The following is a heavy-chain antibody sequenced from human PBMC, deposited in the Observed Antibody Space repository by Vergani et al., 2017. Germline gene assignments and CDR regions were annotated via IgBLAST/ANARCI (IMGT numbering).Heavy chain of an antibody. D-gene: IGHD2-2*01. V-gene: IGHV1-46*01. CDR3: ARDQTEEYQPNITFDY. J-gene: IGHJ4*02. Sequence: QVQLVQSGAEVKKPGASVKVSCKASGYTFTSYYMHWVRQAPGQGLGWMGIINPSGGSTSYAQKFQGRVTMTRDTSTSTVYMELSSLRSEDTAVYYCARDQTEEYQPNITFDYWGQGTLVTVSS. CDR2: INPSGGST. CDR1: GYTFTSYY.